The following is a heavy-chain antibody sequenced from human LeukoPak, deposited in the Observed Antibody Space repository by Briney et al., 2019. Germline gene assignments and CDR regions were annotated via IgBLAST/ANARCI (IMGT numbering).Heavy chain of an antibody. CDR2: ISGDGTNT. V-gene: IGHV3-23*01. J-gene: IGHJ4*02. D-gene: IGHD3-10*01. Sequence: PGGSLRLSCAASGFTFRSYAMNWVRQAPGKGLVWVSDISGDGTNTNYADSVKGRFTISRDNAKNSLYLQMNSLRAEDTAVYYCASPKVRGVTTFDYWCQGTLVTVSS. CDR1: GFTFRSYA. CDR3: ASPKVRGVTTFDY.